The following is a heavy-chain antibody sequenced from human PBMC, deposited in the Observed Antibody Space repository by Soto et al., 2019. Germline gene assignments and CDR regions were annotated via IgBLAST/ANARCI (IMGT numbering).Heavy chain of an antibody. CDR3: AREGYCSDGSCYSSGWFDP. CDR1: GGSISSYY. V-gene: IGHV4-59*01. Sequence: PSETLSLTCTVSGGSISSYYWSWIRQPPGKGLEWIGYIYYSGSTNYNPSLKSRVTISVDTSKNQFSLKLSSVTAADTAVYYCAREGYCSDGSCYSSGWFDPWGQGTLVPVSS. D-gene: IGHD2-15*01. CDR2: IYYSGST. J-gene: IGHJ5*02.